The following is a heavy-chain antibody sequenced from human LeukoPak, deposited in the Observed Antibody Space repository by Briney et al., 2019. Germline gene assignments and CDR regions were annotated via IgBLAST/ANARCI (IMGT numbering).Heavy chain of an antibody. CDR2: ISGSGGNT. CDR1: GFTFSSYA. V-gene: IGHV3-23*01. D-gene: IGHD2-15*01. CDR3: AKDLSYCSGGTCYTSRYYGMDV. Sequence: PGGSLRLSCAASGFTFSSYAMHWVRQAPGRGLEWVSIISGSGGNTNYADSVKGRFTISRDNSNNTLYLQMNSLRAEDTAVYYCAKDLSYCSGGTCYTSRYYGMDVWGQGTTVTVSS. J-gene: IGHJ6*02.